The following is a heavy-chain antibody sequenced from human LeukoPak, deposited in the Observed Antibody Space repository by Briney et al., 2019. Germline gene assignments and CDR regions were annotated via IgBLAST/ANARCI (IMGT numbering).Heavy chain of an antibody. CDR3: ARAADPGAFDI. CDR2: IYYSGST. D-gene: IGHD7-27*01. Sequence: SETLSLTCTVSGGSISSYCWSWIRQPPGKGLEWIGYIYYSGSTNYNPSLKSRVTISVDTSKNQFSLKLSSVTAADTAVYYCARAADPGAFDIWGQGTMVTVSS. J-gene: IGHJ3*02. CDR1: GGSISSYC. V-gene: IGHV4-59*01.